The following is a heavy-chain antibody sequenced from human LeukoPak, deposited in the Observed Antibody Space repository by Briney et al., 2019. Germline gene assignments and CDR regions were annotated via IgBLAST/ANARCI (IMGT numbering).Heavy chain of an antibody. V-gene: IGHV5-51*01. CDR1: GYSLTSYW. Sequence: GESLKISCKGSGYSLTSYWIGWVRQMPGRGLEWMGIIYPGDSDTRYSPSFQGQVTISADKSISTAYLQWSSLKASDTAMYYCARPSSGSSYHPYYFDYWGQGTLVTVSS. D-gene: IGHD3-10*01. J-gene: IGHJ4*02. CDR3: ARPSSGSSYHPYYFDY. CDR2: IYPGDSDT.